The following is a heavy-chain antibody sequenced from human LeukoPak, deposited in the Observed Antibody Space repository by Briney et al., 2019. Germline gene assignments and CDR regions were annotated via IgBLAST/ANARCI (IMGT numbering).Heavy chain of an antibody. Sequence: SVKVSCKASGGTFSSYAISWVRQAPGQGLEWMGGIIPIFGTANYAQKFQGRVTITADESTSTACMELSSLRSEDTAVYYCARDNYDTFPWYFDYWGQGTLVTVSS. CDR2: IIPIFGTA. D-gene: IGHD3-22*01. CDR3: ARDNYDTFPWYFDY. CDR1: GGTFSSYA. J-gene: IGHJ4*02. V-gene: IGHV1-69*13.